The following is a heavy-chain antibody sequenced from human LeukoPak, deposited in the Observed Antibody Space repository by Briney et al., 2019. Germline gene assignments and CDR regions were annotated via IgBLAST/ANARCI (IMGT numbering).Heavy chain of an antibody. V-gene: IGHV3-7*04. CDR3: ARDPYTSFFGAFGI. Sequence: PGGSLRLSCVASKLTFSSYWMTWVRQAPGKGLEWVANIKGDGSEEYYVDSVKGRFTISRDNAKNSLYLQMDSLRAEDTAVYYCARDPYTSFFGAFGIWGQGTMVTVSS. CDR2: IKGDGSEE. D-gene: IGHD2-2*01. J-gene: IGHJ3*02. CDR1: KLTFSSYW.